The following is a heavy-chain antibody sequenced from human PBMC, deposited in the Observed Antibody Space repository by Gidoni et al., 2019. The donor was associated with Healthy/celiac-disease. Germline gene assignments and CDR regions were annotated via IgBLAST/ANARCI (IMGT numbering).Heavy chain of an antibody. V-gene: IGHV4-34*01. J-gene: IGHJ4*02. CDR3: ARDRVRLVDY. CDR2: INHSGST. CDR1: GGSFSGYY. Sequence: QVQLQQWGAGLLKPSETLSLTCAVYGGSFSGYYWSWIRQPPGKGLEWIGEINHSGSTNYNPSLKSRVTISVDTSKNQFSLKLSSVTAADTAVYYCARDRVRLVDYWGQGTLVTVSS. D-gene: IGHD2-8*01.